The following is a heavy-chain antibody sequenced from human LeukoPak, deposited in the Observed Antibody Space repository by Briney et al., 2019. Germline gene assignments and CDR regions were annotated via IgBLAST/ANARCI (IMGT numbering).Heavy chain of an antibody. D-gene: IGHD3-22*01. CDR2: IHSSGMT. CDR3: ARPYYYDSRIDP. J-gene: IGHJ5*02. V-gene: IGHV4-4*07. Sequence: SETLSLTCTVSGGSINGFFWSWIRQAAGEGLEWIGRIHSSGMTNYNPSLKSRVTMSADTSKNQLSLKLSSVTAADTAVYHCARPYYYDSRIDPWGQGILVTVSS. CDR1: GGSINGFF.